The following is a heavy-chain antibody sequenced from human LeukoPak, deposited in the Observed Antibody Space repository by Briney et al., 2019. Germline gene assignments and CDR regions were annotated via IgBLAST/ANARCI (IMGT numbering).Heavy chain of an antibody. D-gene: IGHD2-21*01. V-gene: IGHV3-30*18. CDR2: ISYDGNNK. J-gene: IGHJ3*02. Sequence: GGSLRLSCAASGFTFSSYGMHWVRQAPGKGLEWMALISYDGNNKYYADSVKGRFTISRDNSKNTLYLQMNSLRAEDTAVYYCAKTPELWGAFDIWGQGTMVTVSS. CDR3: AKTPELWGAFDI. CDR1: GFTFSSYG.